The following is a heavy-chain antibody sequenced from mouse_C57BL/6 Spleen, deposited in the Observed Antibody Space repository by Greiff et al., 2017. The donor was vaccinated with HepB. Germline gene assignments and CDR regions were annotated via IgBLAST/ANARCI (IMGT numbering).Heavy chain of an antibody. Sequence: EVKVEESGPGMVKPSQSLSLTCTVTGYSITSGYDWHWIRHFPGNKLAWMGYISYSGSTNYNPSLKSRISITHDTSKNHFFLKLNSVTTEDTATYYFARGEEYCYGSSGAWFAYWGQGTLVTVSA. J-gene: IGHJ3*01. D-gene: IGHD1-1*01. CDR1: GYSITSGYD. V-gene: IGHV3-1*01. CDR2: ISYSGST. CDR3: ARGEEYCYGSSGAWFAY.